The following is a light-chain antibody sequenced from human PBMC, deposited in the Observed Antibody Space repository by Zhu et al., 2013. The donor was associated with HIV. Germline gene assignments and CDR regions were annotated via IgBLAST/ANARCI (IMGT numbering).Light chain of an antibody. J-gene: IGLJ2*01. CDR1: SGSIASNY. V-gene: IGLV6-57*01. Sequence: NFMLTQPHSVSESPGKTVTISCTRSSGSIASNYVQWYQQSPGSSPTSVIYEDNQRPSGVPDRFSGSIDSSSNSASLTISGLKTEDEADYYCQSYDSSNHRGVVFGGGTKLTVL. CDR3: QSYDSSNHRGVV. CDR2: EDN.